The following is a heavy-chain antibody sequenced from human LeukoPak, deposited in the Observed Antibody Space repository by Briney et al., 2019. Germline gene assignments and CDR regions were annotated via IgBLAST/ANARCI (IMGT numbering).Heavy chain of an antibody. CDR3: ARAGLGVVVAATGVDY. D-gene: IGHD2-15*01. V-gene: IGHV3-21*01. CDR1: GFTFSSYS. J-gene: IGHJ4*02. Sequence: GGSLRLSCAASGFTFSSYSMNWVRQAPGKGLEWVSSISSSSSYIYYADSVKGRFTISRDNAKNSLYLQMNSLRAEDTAVYYCARAGLGVVVAATGVDYWGQGTLVTVSS. CDR2: ISSSSSYI.